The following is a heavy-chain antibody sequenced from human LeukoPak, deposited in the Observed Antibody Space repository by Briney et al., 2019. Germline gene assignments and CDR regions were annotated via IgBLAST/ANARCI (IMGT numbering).Heavy chain of an antibody. V-gene: IGHV4-39*01. CDR1: GGSISSSSYY. D-gene: IGHD6-19*01. CDR2: IYYSGST. Sequence: PSETLSLTCTVSGGSISSSSYYWGWIRQPPGKGLEWIGSIYYSGSTYYNPSLKSRVTISVDTSRNQFSLKLSSVTAADTAVFYCARHFEWLAPPDDFWGQGTLVTVSS. J-gene: IGHJ4*02. CDR3: ARHFEWLAPPDDF.